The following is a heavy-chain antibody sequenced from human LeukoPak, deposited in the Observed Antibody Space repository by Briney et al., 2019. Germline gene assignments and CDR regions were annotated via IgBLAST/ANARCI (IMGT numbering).Heavy chain of an antibody. CDR3: ANLTSGSPSDY. CDR2: IIPILGIA. CDR1: GGTFSSYA. Sequence: SVKVSCKASGGTFSSYAISWVRQAPGQGLEWMGRIIPILGIANYAQKFQGRVTITADNSTSTAYMELSSLRSEDTAVYYCANLTSGSPSDYWGQGTLVTVSS. V-gene: IGHV1-69*04. J-gene: IGHJ4*02. D-gene: IGHD1-26*01.